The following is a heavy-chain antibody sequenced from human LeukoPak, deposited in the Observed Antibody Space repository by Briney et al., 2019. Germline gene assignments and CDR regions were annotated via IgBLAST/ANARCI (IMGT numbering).Heavy chain of an antibody. D-gene: IGHD5-12*01. CDR1: GFTFSDHW. J-gene: IGHJ4*02. V-gene: IGHV3-74*01. CDR3: VRGGSPSEY. CDR2: IHLDGSVT. Sequence: PGGSLRLSCAASGFTFSDHWMHWVRHVPGRGLVWVSRIHLDGSVTNYADSVKGRFTISRDNAKNTLYLQMDSLRADDTAVYYCVRGGSPSEYWGQGTLVTVSS.